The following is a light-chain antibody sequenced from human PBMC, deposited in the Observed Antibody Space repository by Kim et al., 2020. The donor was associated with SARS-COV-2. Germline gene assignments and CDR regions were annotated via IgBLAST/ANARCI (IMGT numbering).Light chain of an antibody. CDR2: AAS. Sequence: DIQVTQSPSSLSASVGDRVTITCRASQSIRNYLNWYQQKPGKAPKVLIYAASSLQGEVPSRFSGGGSGTDFTLTISSLQPEDSATYYCQQSYSTPYIFGQGTKLEI. V-gene: IGKV1-39*01. CDR3: QQSYSTPYI. CDR1: QSIRNY. J-gene: IGKJ2*01.